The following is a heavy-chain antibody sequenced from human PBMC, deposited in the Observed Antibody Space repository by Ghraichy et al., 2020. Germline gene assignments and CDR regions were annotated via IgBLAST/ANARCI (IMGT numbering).Heavy chain of an antibody. CDR3: ARDLGTVTPTYYFDY. CDR2: ISWNSGSI. D-gene: IGHD4-17*01. CDR1: GFTFDDYA. J-gene: IGHJ4*02. Sequence: GGSLRLSCAASGFTFDDYAMHWVRQTPGKGLEWVSGISWNSGSIGYADSVKGRFTISRDNAKNYLYLQMNSLRAEDTALYYCARDLGTVTPTYYFDYWGQGTLVTVSS. V-gene: IGHV3-9*01.